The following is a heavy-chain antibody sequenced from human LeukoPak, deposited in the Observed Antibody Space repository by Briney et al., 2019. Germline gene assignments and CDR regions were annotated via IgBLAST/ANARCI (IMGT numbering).Heavy chain of an antibody. D-gene: IGHD6-13*01. CDR2: IYYSGTT. V-gene: IGHV4-59*01. CDR1: GGSISSYY. J-gene: IGHJ4*02. CDR3: ARGVYIAAAQYGY. Sequence: PSETLSLTCTVSGGSISSYYWSWIRQPPGKGLEWIGYIYYSGTTNYNPSLKSRVTISVDTSKNQFSLKLSSVTAADTAVYYRARGVYIAAAQYGYWGQGTPVTVSS.